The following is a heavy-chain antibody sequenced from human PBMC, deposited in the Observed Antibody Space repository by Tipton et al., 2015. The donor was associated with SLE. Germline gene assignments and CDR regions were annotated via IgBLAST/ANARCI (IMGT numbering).Heavy chain of an antibody. D-gene: IGHD2-8*01. CDR1: EFTFGDYA. CDR3: AKGRNGVGYFDD. V-gene: IGHV3-9*01. CDR2: ISWDSSYI. J-gene: IGHJ4*02. Sequence: SLRLSCAASEFTFGDYAMHWVRQAPGKGLEGVSGISWDSSYIGYADSVKGRFIISRDNAKNSLYLQMHSLRPEDTALYYCAKGRNGVGYFDDWGQGTLVTVSS.